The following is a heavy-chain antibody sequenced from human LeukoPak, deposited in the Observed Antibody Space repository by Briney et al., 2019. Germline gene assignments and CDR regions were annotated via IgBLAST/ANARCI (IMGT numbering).Heavy chain of an antibody. Sequence: SETLSLTCAVYGGSFSGYYWSWIRQPPGKGLEWIGEINHSGSTNYNPSLKSRVTISVDASKNQFSLKLSSVTAADTAVYYCARDLRYYYDSSGPDWGQGTLVTVSS. CDR1: GGSFSGYY. D-gene: IGHD3-22*01. CDR2: INHSGST. J-gene: IGHJ4*02. CDR3: ARDLRYYYDSSGPD. V-gene: IGHV4-34*01.